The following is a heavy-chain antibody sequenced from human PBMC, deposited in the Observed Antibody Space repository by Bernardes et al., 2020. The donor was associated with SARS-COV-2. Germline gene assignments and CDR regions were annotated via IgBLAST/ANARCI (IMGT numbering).Heavy chain of an antibody. V-gene: IGHV4-31*03. CDR2: IYYSGST. J-gene: IGHJ5*02. CDR3: ARDRATTFYGLIASGWLDP. D-gene: IGHD4-17*01. Sequence: SETLSLTCTVSGGSIRSGGYYWSWIRQHTGKGLEWIGYIYYSGSTYYNPSLKSRVTISIDTSKNQFSLKLSSVTAADTAVYYCARDRATTFYGLIASGWLDPWGQGTLVTVSS. CDR1: GGSIRSGGYY.